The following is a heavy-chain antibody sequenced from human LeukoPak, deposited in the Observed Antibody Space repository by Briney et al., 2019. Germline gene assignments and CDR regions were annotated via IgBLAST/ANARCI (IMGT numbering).Heavy chain of an antibody. CDR1: GFTFSSYW. CDR3: ASMIWGAGFDY. J-gene: IGHJ4*02. V-gene: IGHV3-7*01. D-gene: IGHD3-16*01. CDR2: MEQDGSEK. Sequence: PGGSLRLSCAASGFTFSSYWMSWVRQAPGKGLEWVANMEQDGSEKYYVDSVKGRFAISRDNANSSLYLQMNSLRAEDTAVYYCASMIWGAGFDYWGRGTLVTVSS.